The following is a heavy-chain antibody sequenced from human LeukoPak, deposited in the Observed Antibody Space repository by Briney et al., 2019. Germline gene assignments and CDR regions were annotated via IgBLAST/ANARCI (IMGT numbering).Heavy chain of an antibody. CDR3: ARGLKPPRVIAAAGTIASQLGGPKTYYYYGMDV. CDR1: GGSISSGGYY. D-gene: IGHD6-13*01. Sequence: SETLSLTCTVSGGSISSGGYYWSWIRQPPGKGLEWIGEINHSGSTNYNPSLKSRVTISVDTSKNQFSLKLSSVTAADTAVYYCARGLKPPRVIAAAGTIASQLGGPKTYYYYGMDVWGQGTTVTVSS. CDR2: INHSGST. J-gene: IGHJ6*02. V-gene: IGHV4-39*07.